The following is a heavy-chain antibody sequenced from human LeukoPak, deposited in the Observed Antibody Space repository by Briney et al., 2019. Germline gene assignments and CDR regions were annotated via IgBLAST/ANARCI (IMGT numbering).Heavy chain of an antibody. J-gene: IGHJ6*02. D-gene: IGHD1-1*01. CDR1: GFTFSWNG. Sequence: GGSLRLSCAASGFTFSWNGMHWVRQAPGKGLEWVAVIWNDGNNKYYADSVKGRFTISRDNSKNTLYLQMNSLRAEDTALYHCARSAVQLERPNPHRGDYYYGTDVWGQGTTVTVSS. CDR2: IWNDGNNK. V-gene: IGHV3-33*01. CDR3: ARSAVQLERPNPHRGDYYYGTDV.